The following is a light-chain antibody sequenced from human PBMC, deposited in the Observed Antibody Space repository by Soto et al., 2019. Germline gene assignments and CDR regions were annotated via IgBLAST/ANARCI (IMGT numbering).Light chain of an antibody. CDR3: AAWDGSLNGWV. CDR2: SND. V-gene: IGLV1-44*01. Sequence: QAVVTQAPSASGTPGQRVTISCSGSSSKIGSNTVSWYQQVPGTAPKLLIYSNDQRPSGVPDRFSGSKSGTSASLAIGGLQSEDEADYYCAAWDGSLNGWVFGGGTKLTVL. J-gene: IGLJ2*01. CDR1: SSKIGSNT.